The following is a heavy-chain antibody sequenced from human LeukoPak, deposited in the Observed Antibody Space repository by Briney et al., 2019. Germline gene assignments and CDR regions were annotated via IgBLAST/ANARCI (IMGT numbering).Heavy chain of an antibody. Sequence: GASVKVSCKASGYTFTTYYMHWVRQAPGQGLEWMGMINPIGGSTRYAQQFQGRVTMTRDTSTSTVYMELSSLRSDDTAVYYCARQATIGDYFDYWGQGTLVTVSS. D-gene: IGHD5-24*01. CDR2: INPIGGST. CDR3: ARQATIGDYFDY. V-gene: IGHV1-46*01. J-gene: IGHJ4*02. CDR1: GYTFTTYY.